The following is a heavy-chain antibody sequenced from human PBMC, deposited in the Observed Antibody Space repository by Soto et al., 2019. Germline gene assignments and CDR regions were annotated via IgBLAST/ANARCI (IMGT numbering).Heavy chain of an antibody. CDR1: GFTFSSYA. Sequence: QVQLVESGGGVVQRGRSLRLSCAASGFTFSSYAMHWVRQAPGKGLEWVAVISYDGSNKNYADSVKGRFTISRDNSKNTLYLQMNSLRAEDTAVYYCAEGIRFDPWGQGTLVTVSS. V-gene: IGHV3-30-3*01. CDR2: ISYDGSNK. CDR3: AEGIRFDP. J-gene: IGHJ5*02. D-gene: IGHD3-10*01.